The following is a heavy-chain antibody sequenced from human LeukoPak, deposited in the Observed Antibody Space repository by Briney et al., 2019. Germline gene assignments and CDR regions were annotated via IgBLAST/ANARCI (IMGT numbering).Heavy chain of an antibody. CDR1: GFTFSDYY. D-gene: IGHD4-17*01. V-gene: IGHV4-4*07. CDR3: ARDYAVTTEYYYGMDV. CDR2: IYTSGST. Sequence: GSLRLSCAASGFTFSDYYWSWIRQPAGKGLEWIGRIYTSGSTNYNPSLKSRVTMSVDTSKNQFSLKLSSVTAADTAVYYCARDYAVTTEYYYGMDVWGQGTTVTVSS. J-gene: IGHJ6*02.